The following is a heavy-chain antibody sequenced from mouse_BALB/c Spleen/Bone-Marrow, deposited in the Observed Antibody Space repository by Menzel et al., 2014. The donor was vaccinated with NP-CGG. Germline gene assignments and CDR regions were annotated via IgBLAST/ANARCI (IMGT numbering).Heavy chain of an antibody. Sequence: VQLKESGGGLVQPGGSRKLSCAASGFTFSSFGMHWVRQAPEKGLEWVAYISSGGSTIYYADTVKGRFTISRDNPKNTLFLQMTSLRSEDTAMYYCARTTYYAMDYWGQGTSVTVSS. CDR2: ISSGGSTI. D-gene: IGHD2-12*01. V-gene: IGHV5-17*02. CDR3: ARTTYYAMDY. J-gene: IGHJ4*01. CDR1: GFTFSSFG.